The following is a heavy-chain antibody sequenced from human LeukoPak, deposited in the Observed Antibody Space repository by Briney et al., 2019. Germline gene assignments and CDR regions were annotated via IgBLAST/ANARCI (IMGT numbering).Heavy chain of an antibody. D-gene: IGHD6-6*01. CDR3: AKGLWSTSSPPGH. Sequence: PTGGSLRPSCVASGFTFSSYDMRWGRPAPGKGLGWVLVFSPSGGTTYYADTVSGRFTISRDNSKNTLYLQMNRLRDDDTAGYYCAKGLWSTSSPPGHWGQGPLVTVSS. CDR1: GFTFSSYD. CDR2: FSPSGGTT. J-gene: IGHJ4*02. V-gene: IGHV3-23*01.